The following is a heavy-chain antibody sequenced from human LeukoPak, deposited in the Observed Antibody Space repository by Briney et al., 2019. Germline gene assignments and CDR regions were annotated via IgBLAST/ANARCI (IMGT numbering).Heavy chain of an antibody. V-gene: IGHV3-20*04. Sequence: GGSLRLSCAASGFTFDNYGMSWVRQAPGKGLEWVSGINWNGGSTGYADSVKGRFTISKDNAKNSLFLQMNSLRAEDTALYYCARGGYASSSDYWGQGTLVTVSS. J-gene: IGHJ4*02. CDR1: GFTFDNYG. D-gene: IGHD6-6*01. CDR3: ARGGYASSSDY. CDR2: INWNGGST.